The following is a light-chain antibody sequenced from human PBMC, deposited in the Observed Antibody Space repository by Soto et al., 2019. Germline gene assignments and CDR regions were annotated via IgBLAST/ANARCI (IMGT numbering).Light chain of an antibody. CDR1: QGISSY. J-gene: IGKJ3*01. CDR2: ASS. V-gene: IGKV1-9*01. Sequence: IQLTQARSSMSPSVVDRVTNTCRASQGISSYLAWYQQQPGKAPNLLIYASSTLQSGVPSRFRGGASGTDFTLTISSLHPEVFATYYCPPLNSLLPVGRGTQGDIK. CDR3: PPLNSLLP.